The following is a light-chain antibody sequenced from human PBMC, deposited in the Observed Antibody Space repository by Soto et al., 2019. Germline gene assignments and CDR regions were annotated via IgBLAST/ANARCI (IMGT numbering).Light chain of an antibody. CDR3: QQYSTYSRT. CDR1: QSISSW. V-gene: IGKV1-5*03. CDR2: KAS. Sequence: DIQMTHSPSTLSASVGDRVTITCRASQSISSWLAWYQQKPGKAPKLLIYKASSLESGVPLRFSGSGSGTEFTPTISSLQRDDFATYYCQQYSTYSRTFGQGTKVDIK. J-gene: IGKJ1*01.